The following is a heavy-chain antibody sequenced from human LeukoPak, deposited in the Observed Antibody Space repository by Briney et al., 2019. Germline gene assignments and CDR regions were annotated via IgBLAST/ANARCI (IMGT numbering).Heavy chain of an antibody. V-gene: IGHV3-7*01. CDR3: ARSAGSSSWYEGYYFDY. Sequence: GGSLRLSCAASGFTFSRYWMSWVRQAPGKGLEWVANIKQDGSEKYYVNSVKGRFTIPRDNAKNSLYLQMNSLRAEDTAVYYCARSAGSSSWYEGYYFDYWGQGTLVTVSS. CDR1: GFTFSRYW. CDR2: IKQDGSEK. D-gene: IGHD6-13*01. J-gene: IGHJ4*02.